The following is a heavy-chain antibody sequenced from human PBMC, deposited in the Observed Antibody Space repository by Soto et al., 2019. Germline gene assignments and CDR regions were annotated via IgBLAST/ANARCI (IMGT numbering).Heavy chain of an antibody. CDR2: IIPILGIA. CDR3: AREAEDYYYYMDV. CDR1: GGTFSSHT. Sequence: QVQLVQSGAEVKKPGSSVKISCKASGGTFSSHTLSWVRQAPGQGLEWMGRIIPILGIANYAQKFQGRVTITADKSTSTAYMELSSLRSEDTAVYYCAREAEDYYYYMDVWVKGTTVTVSS. J-gene: IGHJ6*03. V-gene: IGHV1-69*08.